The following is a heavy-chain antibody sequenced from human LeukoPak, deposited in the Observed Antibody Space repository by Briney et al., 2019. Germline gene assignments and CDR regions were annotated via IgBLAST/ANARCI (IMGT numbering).Heavy chain of an antibody. CDR3: AKLSVGGDLYGSGSYYFDY. CDR1: GFTFSSYA. V-gene: IGHV3-23*01. Sequence: GGSLRLSCAASGFTFSSYAMSWVRQAPGKGLEWVSAISGSGGSTYYADSVKGRFTISRDNSKNTLYLQMNSLRAEDTAVYYCAKLSVGGDLYGSGSYYFDYWGQGTLVTVSS. D-gene: IGHD3-10*01. CDR2: ISGSGGST. J-gene: IGHJ4*02.